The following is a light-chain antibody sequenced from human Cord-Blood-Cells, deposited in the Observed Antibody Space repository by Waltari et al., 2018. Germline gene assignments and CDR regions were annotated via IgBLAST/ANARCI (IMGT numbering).Light chain of an antibody. V-gene: IGLV3-1*01. CDR3: QVWDSSTYV. Sequence: SYELTQPPSVSVSPGQTASITRLGDKLGAKYACWYQQKPGQSPVLDIYQDSKRPSGIPERFSGSNSGNTATLTISGTQAMDEADYYCQVWDSSTYVFGTGTKVTVL. CDR1: KLGAKY. CDR2: QDS. J-gene: IGLJ1*01.